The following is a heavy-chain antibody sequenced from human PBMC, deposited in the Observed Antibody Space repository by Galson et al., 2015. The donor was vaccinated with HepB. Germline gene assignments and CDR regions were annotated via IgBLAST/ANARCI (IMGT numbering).Heavy chain of an antibody. Sequence: SETLSLTCTVSGGSISGYYWTWIRQPAGKGLEWIGRIYTSGNANFNPSVRSRATMSLDTSKNQFSLNLRSVTAADTAVYYCARVHATSPTVVIWAYFDYWGPGVLVTVTS. J-gene: IGHJ4*02. V-gene: IGHV4-4*07. CDR2: IYTSGNA. CDR1: GGSISGYY. D-gene: IGHD3-22*01. CDR3: ARVHATSPTVVIWAYFDY.